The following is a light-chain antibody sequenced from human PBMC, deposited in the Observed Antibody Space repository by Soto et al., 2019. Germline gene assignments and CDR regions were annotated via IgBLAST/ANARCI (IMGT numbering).Light chain of an antibody. CDR1: QSLLANCNNKNC. J-gene: IGKJ2*01. Sequence: DIVMTQSPDSLAVSLGERATINCKSSQSLLANCNNKNCLAWYQHKPGQPPKMLILWASTRECGVPDRFSGSGSGTDVTLTISSLQAEDAAVYYCQHFFSPPFPFGQGTKLEIK. V-gene: IGKV4-1*01. CDR3: QHFFSPPFP. CDR2: WAS.